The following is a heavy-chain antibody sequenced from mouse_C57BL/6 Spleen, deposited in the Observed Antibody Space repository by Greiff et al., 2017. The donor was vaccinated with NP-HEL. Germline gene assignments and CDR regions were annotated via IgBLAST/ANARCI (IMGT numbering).Heavy chain of an antibody. CDR1: GYTFTDYY. Sequence: VQLQQSGPVLVKPGASVKMSCKASGYTFTDYYMNWVKQSHGKSLEWIGVIYPYNGGTSYNQKFKGTATLTVDKSSSTAYMELNSLTSEDSAVYYCARRFLGWYFDVWGTGTTVTVSS. V-gene: IGHV1-19*01. J-gene: IGHJ1*03. CDR2: IYPYNGGT. CDR3: ARRFLGWYFDV.